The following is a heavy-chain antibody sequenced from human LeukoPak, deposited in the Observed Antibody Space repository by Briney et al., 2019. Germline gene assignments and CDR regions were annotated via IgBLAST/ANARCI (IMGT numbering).Heavy chain of an antibody. CDR3: VRDLCQNEDYYYMDV. CDR1: GFTFSTYA. CDR2: ISNDGINK. J-gene: IGHJ6*03. Sequence: PGMSLRLSCAASGFTFSTYAIHWVRQAPGKGLEWVAIISNDGINKYYADSVKGRFTISRDNSDNTLFLQMNNLGLEDTAMYYCVRDLCQNEDYYYMDVWGKGTTVTVSS. V-gene: IGHV3-30*01.